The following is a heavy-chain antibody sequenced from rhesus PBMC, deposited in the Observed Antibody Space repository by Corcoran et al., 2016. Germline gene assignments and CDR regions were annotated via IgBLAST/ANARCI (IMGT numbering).Heavy chain of an antibody. Sequence: QLQLQESGPGLVKPSETLSLTCAVSGGSISSNYWSWIRQPPGKGLEWIGRISGSGGNTHYNPSLKSRVTISTDTSKNQFSLKLSSVTAADTAVFYCARRRGSWNYFDYWGQGVLVTVSS. D-gene: IGHD6-25*01. CDR3: ARRRGSWNYFDY. J-gene: IGHJ4*01. CDR1: GGSISSNY. CDR2: ISGSGGNT. V-gene: IGHV4-173*01.